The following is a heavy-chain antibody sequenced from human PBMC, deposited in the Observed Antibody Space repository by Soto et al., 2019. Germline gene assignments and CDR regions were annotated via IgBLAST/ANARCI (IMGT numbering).Heavy chain of an antibody. Sequence: SETLSLTCTVSGGSISSYNGRWIRQPPGKGLEWIGYIYYSGSTNYNPSLKSRVTISVDTSKNQFSLKLSSVTAADTAVYYCARRYGASFDYWGQGTLVTVS. CDR1: GGSISSYN. CDR2: IYYSGST. D-gene: IGHD4-17*01. V-gene: IGHV4-59*01. J-gene: IGHJ4*02. CDR3: ARRYGASFDY.